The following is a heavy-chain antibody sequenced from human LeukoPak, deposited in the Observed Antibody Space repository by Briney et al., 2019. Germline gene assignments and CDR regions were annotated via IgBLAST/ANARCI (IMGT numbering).Heavy chain of an antibody. D-gene: IGHD6-13*01. CDR1: GFTFSDYY. CDR2: ISSSGSTI. J-gene: IGHJ4*02. CDR3: AREGYSSSWAYFDY. V-gene: IGHV3-11*04. Sequence: GGSLRLSCAASGFTFSDYYMSWIRQAPGKGLGWVSYISSSGSTIYYADSVKGRFTISRDNAKNSLYLQMNSLRAEDTAVYYCAREGYSSSWAYFDYWGQGTLVTVSS.